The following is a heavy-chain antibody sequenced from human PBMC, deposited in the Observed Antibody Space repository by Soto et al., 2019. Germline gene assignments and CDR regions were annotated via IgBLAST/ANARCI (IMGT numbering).Heavy chain of an antibody. J-gene: IGHJ4*02. CDR1: GYTFTGYY. CDR3: ARSTYSAYFDY. CDR2: INPNSGGT. V-gene: IGHV1-2*02. D-gene: IGHD6-13*01. Sequence: ASVKVSCKASGYTFTGYYMHWVRQAPGQGLEWMGWINPNSGGTNYARKFQGRVTMTRDTSISTAYMELSRLRSDDTAVYYCARSTYSAYFDYWGQGTLVTVSS.